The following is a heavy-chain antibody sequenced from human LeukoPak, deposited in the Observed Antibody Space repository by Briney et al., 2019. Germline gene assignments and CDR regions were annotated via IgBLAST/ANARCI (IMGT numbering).Heavy chain of an antibody. CDR2: INPSGGST. J-gene: IGHJ6*03. Sequence: ASVTVSCKASGYTFTSYYMHWVRQAPGQGLEWMGIINPSGGSTSYAQKFQGRVTMTRDMSTSTVYMELSSLRSEDTAVYYCARQYGEPYYYYYMDVWGKGTTVTVSS. CDR1: GYTFTSYY. V-gene: IGHV1-46*01. D-gene: IGHD1-26*01. CDR3: ARQYGEPYYYYYMDV.